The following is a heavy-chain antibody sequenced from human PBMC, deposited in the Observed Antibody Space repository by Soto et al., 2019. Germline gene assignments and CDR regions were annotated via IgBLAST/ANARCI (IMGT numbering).Heavy chain of an antibody. CDR2: INAGNDNT. CDR1: GFTFTNYA. CDR3: ASGGTSIFQAGSDY. J-gene: IGHJ4*02. Sequence: ASVKVSCKTSGFTFTNYAMNWVRQAPGQRLEWMGWINAGNDNTRYSEKFQGRVTITRDTSASTTYMELSSLRSEDTAVYYCASGGTSIFQAGSDYWGQETLVTVAS. V-gene: IGHV1-3*01. D-gene: IGHD2-15*01.